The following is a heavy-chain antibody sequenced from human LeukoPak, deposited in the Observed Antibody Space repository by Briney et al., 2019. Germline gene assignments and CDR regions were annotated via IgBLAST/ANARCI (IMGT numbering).Heavy chain of an antibody. Sequence: PGRSLRLSCAASGFTFSSYGMHWVRQAPGKGLEWVSTISGGGSTYYAVSVKGRFTISRDNSKNKLYLQVNSLRAEDTAVYYCANSERSNWNYYFDYWGQGTLVTVSS. J-gene: IGHJ4*02. D-gene: IGHD1-1*01. CDR3: ANSERSNWNYYFDY. V-gene: IGHV3-23*01. CDR2: ISGGGST. CDR1: GFTFSSYG.